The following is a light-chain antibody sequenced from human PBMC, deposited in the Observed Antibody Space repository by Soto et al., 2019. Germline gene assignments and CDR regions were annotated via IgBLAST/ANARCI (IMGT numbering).Light chain of an antibody. CDR2: EVN. J-gene: IGLJ1*01. CDR3: SSYTSSTTQV. V-gene: IGLV2-14*01. Sequence: QSALTQPASVSGSPGQSITISCTGTSSDVGGYHYVSWYQQHPGKAPKLMIYEVNNRPSGVSNRFSGSKSGNTASLTISGLQAEDEADYYCSSYTSSTTQVIGTGTKVTVL. CDR1: SSDVGGYHY.